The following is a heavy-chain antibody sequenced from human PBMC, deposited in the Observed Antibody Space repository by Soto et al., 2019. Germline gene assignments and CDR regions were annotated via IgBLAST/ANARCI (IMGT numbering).Heavy chain of an antibody. CDR3: AKMSRLLREGYFDN. V-gene: IGHV4-39*01. D-gene: IGHD1-26*01. Sequence: QLQLQESGPGLVTPSETLSLTCTVSGGSISSSTNYWGWIRQPPGRGLEWIGSIYYNVSSYYNPSLKRRVTISIDTSKNQFSLKLSSVTAADTAVYYCAKMSRLLREGYFDNWGQGTLATVSS. CDR2: IYYNVSS. CDR1: GGSISSSTNY. J-gene: IGHJ4*02.